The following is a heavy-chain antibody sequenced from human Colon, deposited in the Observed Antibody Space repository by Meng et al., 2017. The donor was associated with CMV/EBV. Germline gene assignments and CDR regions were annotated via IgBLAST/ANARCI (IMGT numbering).Heavy chain of an antibody. CDR3: AKDASPQTGYNYGPFDD. D-gene: IGHD5-18*01. J-gene: IGHJ4*02. Sequence: GESLKISCKASGFIFSAYEMNWVRQAPGKGLEWVSGISGTDSDTYYADSVKGRFTISRDHSKNTVYLQMNSLRGDDTAVYFCAKDASPQTGYNYGPFDDWGQGTLVTVSS. CDR2: ISGTDSDT. CDR1: GFIFSAYE. V-gene: IGHV3-23*01.